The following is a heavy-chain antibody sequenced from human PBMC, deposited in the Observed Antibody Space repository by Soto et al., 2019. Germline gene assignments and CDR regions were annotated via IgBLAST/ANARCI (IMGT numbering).Heavy chain of an antibody. CDR3: AAESLYSYGYYYGMDV. J-gene: IGHJ6*02. CDR2: IDPSGGSA. CDR1: GYTFISYY. D-gene: IGHD5-18*01. Sequence: ASVKVSCKASGYTFISYYMHWVRQAPGQGLEWMGIIDPSGGSASYAQKFQGRVTMTRDTSTTTVYMELSSLRSEDTAVYYCAAESLYSYGYYYGMDVWGQGTTVTVSS. V-gene: IGHV1-46*01.